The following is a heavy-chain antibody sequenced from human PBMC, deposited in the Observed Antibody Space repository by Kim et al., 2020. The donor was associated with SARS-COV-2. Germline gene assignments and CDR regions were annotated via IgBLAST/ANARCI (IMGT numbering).Heavy chain of an antibody. Sequence: GGSLRLSCAASGFTFSSYSMNWVRQAPGKGLEWVSSISSSSSYIYYADSVKGRFTISRDNAKNSLYLQMNSLRAEDTAVYYCARGPFWTDCCIYGMDVWGHGTTVTVSS. CDR3: ARGPFWTDCCIYGMDV. J-gene: IGHJ6*02. V-gene: IGHV3-21*01. CDR1: GFTFSSYS. D-gene: IGHD3-3*01. CDR2: ISSSSSYI.